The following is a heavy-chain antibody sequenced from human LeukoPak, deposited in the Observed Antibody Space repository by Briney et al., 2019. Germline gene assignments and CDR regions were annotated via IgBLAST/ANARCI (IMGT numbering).Heavy chain of an antibody. CDR1: GFTFSSYS. CDR2: ISSSSSSI. V-gene: IGHV3-48*01. Sequence: GGSLRLSCAASGFTFSSYSVNWVRQAPGKGLEWVSYISSSSSSIYYADSVKGRFTISRDNAKNSLYLQMNSLRAEDTAVYYCARERVLTSSWCDAFDIWGQGTMVTVSS. D-gene: IGHD6-13*01. J-gene: IGHJ3*02. CDR3: ARERVLTSSWCDAFDI.